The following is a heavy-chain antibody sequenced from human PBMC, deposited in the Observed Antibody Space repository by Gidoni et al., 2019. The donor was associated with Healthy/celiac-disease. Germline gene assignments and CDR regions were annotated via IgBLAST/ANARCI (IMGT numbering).Heavy chain of an antibody. CDR3: ARHRVYCSSTSCYNFDY. V-gene: IGHV4-39*01. CDR2: IYYSGST. J-gene: IGHJ4*02. D-gene: IGHD2-2*02. CDR1: GGSISSSSSY. Sequence: QLQLQESGPGLVKPSETLSLTCTVSGGSISSSSSYWGWIRQPPGKGLEWIGSIYYSGSTYYNPSLKSRVTISVDTSKNQFSLKLSSVTAADTAVYYCARHRVYCSSTSCYNFDYWGQGTLVTVSS.